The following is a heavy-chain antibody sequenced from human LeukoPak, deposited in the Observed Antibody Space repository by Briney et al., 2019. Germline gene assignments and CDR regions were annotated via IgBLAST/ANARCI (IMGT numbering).Heavy chain of an antibody. CDR1: GYTLTELS. CDR3: ATGYCSSTSCYTDAFDI. CDR2: FGPEDGET. J-gene: IGHJ3*02. V-gene: IGHV1-24*01. D-gene: IGHD2-2*02. Sequence: ASVKVSCKVSGYTLTELSMHWVRQAPGKGLEWMGGFGPEDGETIYAQKFQGRVTVTEDTSTDTAYMELSSLRSEDTAVYYCATGYCSSTSCYTDAFDIWGQGTMVTVSS.